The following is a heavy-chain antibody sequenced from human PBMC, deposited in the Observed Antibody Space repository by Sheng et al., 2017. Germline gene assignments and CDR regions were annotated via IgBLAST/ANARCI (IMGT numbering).Heavy chain of an antibody. CDR2: IYYSGST. CDR3: ARDSPLRAWFDP. D-gene: IGHD2-15*01. CDR1: GGSISSGGYS. J-gene: IGHJ5*02. V-gene: IGHV4-30-4*07. Sequence: QVQLQESGPGLVKPSQTLSLTCAVSGGSISSGGYSWSWIRQPPGKGLEWIGYIYYSGSTYYNPSLKSRVTISVDTSKNQFSLKLSSVTAADTAVYYCARDSPLRAWFDPLGPGNPWSPSPQ.